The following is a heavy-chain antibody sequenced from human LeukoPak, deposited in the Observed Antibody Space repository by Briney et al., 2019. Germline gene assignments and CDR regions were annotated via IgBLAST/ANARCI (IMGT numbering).Heavy chain of an antibody. J-gene: IGHJ3*02. CDR1: GFTFSSYA. D-gene: IGHD3-22*01. Sequence: GGSLRPSCAASGFTFSSYAMHWVRQAPGKGLEWVAVISYDGSNKYYADSVKGRFTISRDNSKNTLYLQMNSLRAEDTAVYYCARDLLSYDSSGSDAFDIWGQGTMVTVSS. CDR2: ISYDGSNK. V-gene: IGHV3-30-3*01. CDR3: ARDLLSYDSSGSDAFDI.